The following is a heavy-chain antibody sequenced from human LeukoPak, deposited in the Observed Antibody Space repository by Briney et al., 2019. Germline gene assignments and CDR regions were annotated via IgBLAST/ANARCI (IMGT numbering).Heavy chain of an antibody. CDR1: GYTFTSYG. V-gene: IGHV1-18*01. Sequence: ASVKVSCKSSGYTFTSYGISWVRQAPGQGLEWMGWIGAYNGNINYAQKLQGRVTMTTDTSTSTAYMELRSLRSDDTAVYYCARDLSPYSTYDYWGQGTLVTVSS. CDR2: IGAYNGNI. J-gene: IGHJ4*02. D-gene: IGHD6-13*01. CDR3: ARDLSPYSTYDY.